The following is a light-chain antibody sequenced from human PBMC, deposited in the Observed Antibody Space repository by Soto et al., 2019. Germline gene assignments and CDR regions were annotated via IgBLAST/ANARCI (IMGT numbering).Light chain of an antibody. J-gene: IGKJ3*01. CDR3: QQRSNWL. CDR2: GSS. V-gene: IGKV3D-20*02. CDR1: QSLSSTS. Sequence: EIVLTQFPGTLSLSPGERATLSCGASQSLSSTSLAWYRQKPGQAPRLLIFGSSSRAPGIPARFSGSGSGTDFTLTISSLEPEDFAVYYCQQRSNWLFGPGTKVDIK.